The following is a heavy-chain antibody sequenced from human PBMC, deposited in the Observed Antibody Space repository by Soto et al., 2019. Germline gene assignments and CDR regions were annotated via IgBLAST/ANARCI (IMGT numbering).Heavy chain of an antibody. CDR3: ARVTATTVWLRLPGGYYYYYYMDV. CDR1: GYTFTSYG. J-gene: IGHJ6*03. Sequence: GASVKVSCKASGYTFTSYGISWVRQAPGQGLEWMGWISAYNGNTNYAQKLQGRVTMTTDTSTSTAYMELRSLRSDDTAVYYCARVTATTVWLRLPGGYYYYYYMDVWGKGTTVTVSS. D-gene: IGHD5-12*01. V-gene: IGHV1-18*04. CDR2: ISAYNGNT.